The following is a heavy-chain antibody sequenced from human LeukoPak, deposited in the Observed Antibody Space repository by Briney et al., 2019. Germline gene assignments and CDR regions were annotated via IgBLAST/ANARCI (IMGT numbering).Heavy chain of an antibody. CDR3: ARHRLSSGWSFDY. V-gene: IGHV4-34*01. CDR2: INHSGST. J-gene: IGHJ4*02. D-gene: IGHD6-19*01. CDR1: GGSFSGYD. Sequence: SETLSLTCAVYGGSFSGYDWSWIRQPPGKGLEWIGEINHSGSTNYNPSLKSRVTISVDTSKNQFSLKLSSVTAADTAVYYCARHRLSSGWSFDYWGQGTLVTVSS.